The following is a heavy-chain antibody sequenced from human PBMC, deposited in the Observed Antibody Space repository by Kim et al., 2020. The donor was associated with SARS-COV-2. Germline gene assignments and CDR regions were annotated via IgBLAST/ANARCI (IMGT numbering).Heavy chain of an antibody. CDR2: IKSDGSSK. Sequence: GGSLRLSCAASGFTFSSYGMHWVRQAPGKGLEWVAVIKSDGSSKYYADSVMGRFTISRENSKNTLYLQMNSVRAEDTAVYYCANVGLGTGYTTSWYGPKFDTWGQGTLVTAS. V-gene: IGHV3-30*18. CDR1: GFTFSSYG. CDR3: ANVGLGTGYTTSWYGPKFDT. J-gene: IGHJ5*02. D-gene: IGHD6-13*01.